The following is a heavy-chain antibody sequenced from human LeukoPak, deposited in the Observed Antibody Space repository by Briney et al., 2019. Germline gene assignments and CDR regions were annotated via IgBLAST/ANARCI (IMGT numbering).Heavy chain of an antibody. V-gene: IGHV3-21*01. Sequence: PGGSLRLSCAASGFTFSSYSMNWVRQAPGKGLEWVSSISSSSSYIYYADSVKGRFTISRDNAKNSLYLQMNSLRAEDTAVYYCARDRGVAGSNFDYWGQGTLVTVSS. J-gene: IGHJ4*02. CDR2: ISSSSSYI. D-gene: IGHD6-19*01. CDR1: GFTFSSYS. CDR3: ARDRGVAGSNFDY.